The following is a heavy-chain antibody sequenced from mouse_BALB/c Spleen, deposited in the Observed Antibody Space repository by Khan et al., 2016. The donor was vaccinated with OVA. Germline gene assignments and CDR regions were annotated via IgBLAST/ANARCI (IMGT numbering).Heavy chain of an antibody. D-gene: IGHD4-1*01. CDR1: GFTFSSFG. CDR3: ARSGDNWYWYFDV. J-gene: IGHJ1*01. V-gene: IGHV5-17*02. Sequence: EVELVESGGGLVQPGGSRKLSCAASGFTFSSFGMHWVRQAPEKGLEWVAYVSSGSSTIYYADTLKGRFTISRDTSKNTLFLQMTSLRSEDTSMYYCARSGDNWYWYFDVWGAGTTVTVSS. CDR2: VSSGSSTI.